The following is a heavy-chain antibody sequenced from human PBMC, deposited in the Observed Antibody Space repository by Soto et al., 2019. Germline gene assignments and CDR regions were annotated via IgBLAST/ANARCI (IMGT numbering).Heavy chain of an antibody. CDR1: GGSFSGYY. Sequence: QVQLQQWGAGLLKPSETLSLTCAVYGGSFSGYYWSWIRQPPGKGLEWIGEINHSGSTNYNPSLKSRVTISVDTSKNQFSLKLSSVTATDTAVYYCARALFGVVTTGQWKRNWFDPWGQGTLVTVSS. V-gene: IGHV4-34*01. J-gene: IGHJ5*02. CDR3: ARALFGVVTTGQWKRNWFDP. CDR2: INHSGST. D-gene: IGHD3-3*01.